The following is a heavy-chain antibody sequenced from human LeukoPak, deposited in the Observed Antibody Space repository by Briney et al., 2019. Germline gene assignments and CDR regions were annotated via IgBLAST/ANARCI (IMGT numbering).Heavy chain of an antibody. V-gene: IGHV4-34*01. J-gene: IGHJ6*02. CDR2: INHSGSV. Sequence: SETLSLTCAVYDGSFSGYYWSWIRQPPGKGLEWIGEINHSGSVNYNPSLKSRVTISVDTSKNQFSLKLNSVTAADTAVYYCARDRPSGSGSSFSLGMDVWGQGTTVTVSS. CDR3: ARDRPSGSGSSFSLGMDV. CDR1: DGSFSGYY. D-gene: IGHD3-10*01.